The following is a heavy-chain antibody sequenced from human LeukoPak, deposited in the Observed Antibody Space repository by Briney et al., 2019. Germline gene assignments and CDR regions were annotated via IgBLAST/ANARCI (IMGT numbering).Heavy chain of an antibody. CDR3: ARRSVLIPVFDY. J-gene: IGHJ4*02. CDR2: IYSAGGT. V-gene: IGHV4-4*09. Sequence: PSETLSPTCRVSGGSINSYCWSWIRQSPGRGLEWIGNIYSAGGTNYNPSLRSRVTMSVDTSKNQFSLKLNSVTAADTAVYYCARRSVLIPVFDYWGQGTLVTVSS. CDR1: GGSINSYC. D-gene: IGHD3-22*01.